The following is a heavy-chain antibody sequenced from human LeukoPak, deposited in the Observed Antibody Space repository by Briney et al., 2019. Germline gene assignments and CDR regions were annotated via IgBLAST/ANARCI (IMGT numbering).Heavy chain of an antibody. Sequence: PGGSLRLSCAVSGLNLNSYAMHWLRQAPGKGLEWVAVIRHDEANSFYADSVQGRFTISRDTSKKLLYLQMNSLRVEDTAVYYCAKEYTPSSPLGELDSWGQGTLVTVSS. CDR2: IRHDEANS. J-gene: IGHJ4*02. D-gene: IGHD6-6*01. V-gene: IGHV3-30*02. CDR3: AKEYTPSSPLGELDS. CDR1: GLNLNSYA.